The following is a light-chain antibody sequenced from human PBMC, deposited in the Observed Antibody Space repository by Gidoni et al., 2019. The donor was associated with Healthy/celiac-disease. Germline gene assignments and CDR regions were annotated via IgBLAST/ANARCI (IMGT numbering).Light chain of an antibody. Sequence: DIVMTQSPPSLPVTPGEPASIPCRSSQSLLHSNGYNYLDWYLQKPGQSPQLLIYLGSNRAAGVPDRFSGSGSGTDFTLKISRVEAEDVGVYYCMQALQTPLFGQXTRLEIK. V-gene: IGKV2-28*01. CDR3: MQALQTPL. CDR1: QSLLHSNGYNY. CDR2: LGS. J-gene: IGKJ5*01.